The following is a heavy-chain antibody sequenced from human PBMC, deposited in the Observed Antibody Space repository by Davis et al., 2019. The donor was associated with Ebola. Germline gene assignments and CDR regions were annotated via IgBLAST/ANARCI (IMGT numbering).Heavy chain of an antibody. D-gene: IGHD4-23*01. V-gene: IGHV3-74*01. CDR1: GFNFRAYW. CDR3: VRDPLLHGKTFDT. Sequence: HTGRSLRLSCAASGFNFRAYWMHWVRQVPGKGPVWVSHITSDGSDTTYADSVKGRFTISRDNAKNTLYLQMNSLRAEDTAVYYCVRDPLLHGKTFDTWGQGTLVTVSS. CDR2: ITSDGSDT. J-gene: IGHJ4*02.